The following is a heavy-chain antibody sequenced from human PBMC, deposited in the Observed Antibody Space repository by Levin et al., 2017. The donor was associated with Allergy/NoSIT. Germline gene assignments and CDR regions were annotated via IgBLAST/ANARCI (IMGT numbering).Heavy chain of an antibody. Sequence: TGGSLRLSCVASGFSFGDYAMTWVRQAPGKGLEWVSVITGGGFNTYYGDSVKGRFTVSRDNSKNTLYLELNSLRAEDTAVYYCAKKQGGTSGFSFDVWGKGTTVTVSS. V-gene: IGHV3-23*01. D-gene: IGHD1/OR15-1a*01. J-gene: IGHJ3*01. CDR1: GFSFGDYA. CDR2: ITGGGFNT. CDR3: AKKQGGTSGFSFDV.